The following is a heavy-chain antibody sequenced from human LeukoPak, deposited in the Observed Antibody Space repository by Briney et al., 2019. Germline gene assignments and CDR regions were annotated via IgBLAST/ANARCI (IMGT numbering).Heavy chain of an antibody. CDR2: ISFSTGST. CDR3: ARGHSSGWYPVDY. CDR1: GFTFRTSD. Sequence: PGGSLRLSCAVFGFTFRTSDMTWVRQAPGKAMEWVSGISFSTGSTFYPDSVKGRFTISRDNSKNSLYLQMNSLRAEDTAVYYCARGHSSGWYPVDYWGQGTLVTVSS. D-gene: IGHD6-19*01. J-gene: IGHJ4*02. V-gene: IGHV3-23*01.